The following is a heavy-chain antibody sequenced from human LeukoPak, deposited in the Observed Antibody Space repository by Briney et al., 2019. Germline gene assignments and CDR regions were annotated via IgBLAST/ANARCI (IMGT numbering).Heavy chain of an antibody. J-gene: IGHJ4*02. CDR1: GFTFSSYS. CDR3: ARVPFGALRLFDY. Sequence: GGSLRLSCAASGFTFSSYSMNWVRQAPGRGLEWVSSISSSSSYIYYADSVKGRFTISRDNAKNSLYLQMNSLRAEDTAVYYCARVPFGALRLFDYWGQGTLVTVSS. V-gene: IGHV3-21*01. CDR2: ISSSSSYI. D-gene: IGHD5/OR15-5a*01.